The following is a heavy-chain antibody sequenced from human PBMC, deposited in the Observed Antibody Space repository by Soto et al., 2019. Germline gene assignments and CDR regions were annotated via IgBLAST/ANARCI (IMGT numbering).Heavy chain of an antibody. CDR3: SHYDSSGYFSHFDS. D-gene: IGHD3-22*01. CDR2: VYWNDER. Sequence: QIALQESGPTVVKPTQTLTLTCTFSGFSLTTTGVGVGWIRHAPGKALEWLAMVYWNDERRYSPSLKSRLTITQDTSKNHVVLTMTYMDPVDTATYFCSHYDSSGYFSHFDSWGQGTLVTVSS. J-gene: IGHJ4*02. CDR1: GFSLTTTGVG. V-gene: IGHV2-5*01.